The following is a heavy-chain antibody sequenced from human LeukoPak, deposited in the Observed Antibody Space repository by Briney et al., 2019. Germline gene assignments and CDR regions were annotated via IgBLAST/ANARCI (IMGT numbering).Heavy chain of an antibody. J-gene: IGHJ6*04. V-gene: IGHV3-7*01. CDR2: IKQDGSEK. D-gene: IGHD3-10*02. CDR1: GFTFSSDW. CDR3: AELGITMIGGV. Sequence: GGSLRPSCAASGFTFSSDWMSWVRQAPGKGLDWVANIKQDGSEKYSVDSVKGRFTISRDNAKNSLYLQMNSLRAEDTAVYYCAELGITMIGGVWGKGTTVTISS.